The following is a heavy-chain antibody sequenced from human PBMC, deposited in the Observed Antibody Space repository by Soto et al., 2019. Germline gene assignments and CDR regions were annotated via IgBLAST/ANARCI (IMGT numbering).Heavy chain of an antibody. D-gene: IGHD3-10*01. V-gene: IGHV3-23*01. Sequence: EVQLLESGGGLVQPGGSLRLSCAASGFTFSSYAMSWVRQAPGKGLEWVSAISGSGGSTYYADSVKGRFTISRDNSKNTLYLQMNSLRAEDTAVYYCAKPLLTAITMVRGVSVYYYGMDVWGQGTTVTVSS. CDR2: ISGSGGST. CDR1: GFTFSSYA. CDR3: AKPLLTAITMVRGVSVYYYGMDV. J-gene: IGHJ6*02.